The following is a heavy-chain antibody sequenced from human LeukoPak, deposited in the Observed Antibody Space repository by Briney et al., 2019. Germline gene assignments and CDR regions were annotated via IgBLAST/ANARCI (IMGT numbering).Heavy chain of an antibody. V-gene: IGHV3-23*01. CDR2: ISGSGGGT. D-gene: IGHD1-26*01. J-gene: IGHJ4*02. CDR3: AKVPGAHDYFDY. CDR1: GFTFSSYA. Sequence: PGGSLRLSCAASGFTFSSYAMSWVRQAPGKGLEWVSAISGSGGGTYYADSVKGRFTISRDDSKNTLYLQMNSLRTEDTALYYCAKVPGAHDYFDYWGQGTLVTVSS.